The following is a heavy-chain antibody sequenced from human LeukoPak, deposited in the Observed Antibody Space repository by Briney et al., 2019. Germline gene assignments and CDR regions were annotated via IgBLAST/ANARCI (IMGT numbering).Heavy chain of an antibody. J-gene: IGHJ6*02. Sequence: GGSLRLSYAASGFTFSSYSMNWVRQAPGKGLEWVSYISSSSSTIYYADSVKGRFTISRDNSKNTLYLQMNSLRAEDTAVYYCAKAYGGYESHYYYYGMDVWGQGTTVTVSS. V-gene: IGHV3-48*01. CDR3: AKAYGGYESHYYYYGMDV. D-gene: IGHD5-12*01. CDR2: ISSSSSTI. CDR1: GFTFSSYS.